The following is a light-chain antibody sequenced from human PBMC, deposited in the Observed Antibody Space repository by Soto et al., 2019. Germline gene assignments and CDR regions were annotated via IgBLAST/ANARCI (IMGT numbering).Light chain of an antibody. CDR3: QQYNSLWP. CDR1: QSISSW. CDR2: KAS. J-gene: IGKJ1*01. Sequence: DVQMTQSPSTLSASVGDRVTITCRASQSISSWLAWYQQKPGKAPKLLIYKASSLESGVPSRFSGSGSGKQLTITINSWQPVYFATCYCQQYNSLWPFGQGTKQDIK. V-gene: IGKV1-5*03.